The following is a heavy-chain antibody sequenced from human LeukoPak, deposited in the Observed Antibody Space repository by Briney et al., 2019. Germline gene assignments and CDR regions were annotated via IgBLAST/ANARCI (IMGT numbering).Heavy chain of an antibody. CDR1: GFTFSSYG. CDR3: AKDLWDQLSGHCPFDY. V-gene: IGHV3-30*02. CDR2: IRYDGSNK. Sequence: GGSLRLSCAASGFTFSSYGMHWVRQAPGKGLEWVAFIRYDGSNKYYAVSVKGRFTISRDNSKNTLYLQMNSLRAEDTAVYYCAKDLWDQLSGHCPFDYWGQGTLVTVSS. J-gene: IGHJ4*02. D-gene: IGHD2-21*02.